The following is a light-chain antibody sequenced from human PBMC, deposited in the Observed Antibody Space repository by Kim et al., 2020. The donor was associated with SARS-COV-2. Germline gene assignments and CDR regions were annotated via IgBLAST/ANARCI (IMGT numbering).Light chain of an antibody. Sequence: GQSSTIACTGTSSDGGGYNYVSWYQQHPGKAPKLMIYEVSNRPSGVSNRFSGSKSGNTASLTISGLQAEDEADYYCSSYTSSSTYVFGTGTKVTVL. CDR2: EVS. J-gene: IGLJ1*01. V-gene: IGLV2-14*01. CDR1: SSDGGGYNY. CDR3: SSYTSSSTYV.